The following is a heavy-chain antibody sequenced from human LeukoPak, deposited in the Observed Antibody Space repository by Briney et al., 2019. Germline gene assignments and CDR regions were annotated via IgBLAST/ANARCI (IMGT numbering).Heavy chain of an antibody. CDR1: GYTFTSYG. CDR2: ISAYNGNT. V-gene: IGHV1-18*01. J-gene: IGHJ4*02. D-gene: IGHD5-12*01. CDR3: ATEPHSGYEGEVHDY. Sequence: ASVKVSCKASGYTFTSYGISWVRQAPGQGLEWMGWISAYNGNTNYAQKLQGRVTMTTDTSTDTAYMELSSLRSEDTAVYYCATEPHSGYEGEVHDYWGQGTLVTVSS.